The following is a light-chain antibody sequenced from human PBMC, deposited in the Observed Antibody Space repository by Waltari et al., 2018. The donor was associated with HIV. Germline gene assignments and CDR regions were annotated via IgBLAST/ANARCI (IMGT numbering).Light chain of an antibody. J-gene: IGKJ2*02. Sequence: IVSTQSPLVLPVTRGEPASISCRSSQSLLTSDEYTCLNWHLQKPGQTPRLLTFLNSNRAAGGPDRFSGSRSGTDFTLRSARVGAEDVGIYYCMQTLQAPWTFGQGTKVE. V-gene: IGKV2-28*01. CDR3: MQTLQAPWT. CDR1: QSLLTSDEYTC. CDR2: LNS.